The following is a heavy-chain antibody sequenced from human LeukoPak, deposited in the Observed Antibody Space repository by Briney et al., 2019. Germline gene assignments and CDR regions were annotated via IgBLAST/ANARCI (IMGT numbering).Heavy chain of an antibody. D-gene: IGHD6-19*01. CDR1: GGSISSGSYY. V-gene: IGHV4-61*02. CDR3: ASQWLVPYSIRLDP. Sequence: SSETLSLTCTVSGGSISSGSYYWSWIRQPAGKGLEWIGRIYTSGSTNYNPSLKSRVTISVDTSKNQFSLKLSSVTAADTAVYYCASQWLVPYSIRLDPWGQGTLVTVSS. J-gene: IGHJ5*02. CDR2: IYTSGST.